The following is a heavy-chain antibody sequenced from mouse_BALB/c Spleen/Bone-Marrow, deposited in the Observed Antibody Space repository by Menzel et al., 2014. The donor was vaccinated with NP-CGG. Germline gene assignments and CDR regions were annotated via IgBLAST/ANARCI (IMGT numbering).Heavy chain of an antibody. D-gene: IGHD1-1*01. J-gene: IGHJ3*01. CDR3: AKYDYGFTF. CDR1: GYTFTNYW. Sequence: QVQLQQSGADLVRPGASVELSCKTSGYTFTNYWINWLKQRPGQGLEWIGNISPSNIHTNYNQKFKDKATLTVDKSSSTAYMQLSSPTSEDSAVYYCAKYDYGFTFWGQGTLVTVSA. V-gene: IGHV1-69*02. CDR2: ISPSNIHT.